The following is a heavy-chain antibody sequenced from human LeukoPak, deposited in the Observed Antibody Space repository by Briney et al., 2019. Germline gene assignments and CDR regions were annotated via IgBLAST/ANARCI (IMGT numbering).Heavy chain of an antibody. J-gene: IGHJ4*02. D-gene: IGHD3-22*01. CDR3: ARVTGHYYDSSGYYPVY. Sequence: ASVNVSCKASGYTFTSYDINWVRQATGQGLEWMGWMNPNSGNTGYAQKFQGRVTMTRNTSISTAYMELSSLRTEDTAVYYCARVTGHYYDSSGYYPVYWGQGTLVTVSP. CDR1: GYTFTSYD. CDR2: MNPNSGNT. V-gene: IGHV1-8*01.